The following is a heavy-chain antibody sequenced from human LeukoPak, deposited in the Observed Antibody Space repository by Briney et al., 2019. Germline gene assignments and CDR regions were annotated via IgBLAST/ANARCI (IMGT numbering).Heavy chain of an antibody. CDR1: GYSFTSND. CDR2: MNPNSGNT. Sequence: ASVNVSCKASGYSFTSNDINWVRQAAGQGLERMGWMNPNSGNTGYAQKFQGRVTITRNTSISTAYMELSSLRSEDTAVYYCARRQTTVEEGDAFDIWGQGTMVTVSS. D-gene: IGHD4-11*01. CDR3: ARRQTTVEEGDAFDI. J-gene: IGHJ3*02. V-gene: IGHV1-8*03.